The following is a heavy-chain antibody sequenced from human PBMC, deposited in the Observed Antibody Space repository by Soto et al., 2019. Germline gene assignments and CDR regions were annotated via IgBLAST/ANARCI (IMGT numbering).Heavy chain of an antibody. CDR2: INPYSGGA. J-gene: IGHJ5*02. CDR3: ARVIRGAYYNSPPYT. Sequence: ASVKVSCKASGYTFTGYFMHWVRQAPGQGLEWMGWINPYSGGADYAQSFQGRVTMTRDTSISTVYMELSRLRFDDTAVYYCARVIRGAYYNSPPYTSGQGTVLTV. V-gene: IGHV1-2*02. CDR1: GYTFTGYF. D-gene: IGHD3-10*01.